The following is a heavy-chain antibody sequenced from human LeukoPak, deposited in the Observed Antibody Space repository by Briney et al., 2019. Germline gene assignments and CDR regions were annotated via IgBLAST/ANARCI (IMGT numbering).Heavy chain of an antibody. CDR1: GFTFSDYY. V-gene: IGHV3-11*04. D-gene: IGHD1-1*01. CDR2: ISSSGSTI. CDR3: AREADTTKGLDAFDI. J-gene: IGHJ3*02. Sequence: GGSLRLSCAASGFTFSDYYMSWIRQAPGKGLEWVSYISSSGSTIYYADSVKGRFTISRDNAKNSLYLQMNSLRAEDTAVYYCAREADTTKGLDAFDIWCQGTMVTVSS.